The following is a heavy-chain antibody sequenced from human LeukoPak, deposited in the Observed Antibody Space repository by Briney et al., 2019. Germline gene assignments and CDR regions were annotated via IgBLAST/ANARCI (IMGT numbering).Heavy chain of an antibody. CDR2: INSDGSRT. CDR3: SRGFPFDP. CDR1: GFPFSTSW. V-gene: IGHV3-74*01. Sequence: GGSLRLSCAASGFPFSTSWMHWVRQAPGKGLVWVSRINSDGSRTTYADSVKGRITIARDNSKNTLYLQMNSLRAEDTAVYYCSRGFPFDPWGQGTLVTVPS. J-gene: IGHJ5*02. D-gene: IGHD3-10*01.